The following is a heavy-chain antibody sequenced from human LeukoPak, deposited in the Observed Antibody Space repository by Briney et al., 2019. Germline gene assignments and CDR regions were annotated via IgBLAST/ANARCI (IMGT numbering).Heavy chain of an antibody. CDR3: ARSADRSGYFREVTLYYFDY. J-gene: IGHJ4*02. Sequence: GGSLRLSCAASGFTFSDFYMTWIRQAPGKGLEWVSYISNRGSTIHYADSVRGRFTISRDNAKKSLYLQMNSLRAEDTAVYYCARSADRSGYFREVTLYYFDYWGQGTLVTVSS. V-gene: IGHV3-11*01. D-gene: IGHD3-22*01. CDR2: ISNRGSTI. CDR1: GFTFSDFY.